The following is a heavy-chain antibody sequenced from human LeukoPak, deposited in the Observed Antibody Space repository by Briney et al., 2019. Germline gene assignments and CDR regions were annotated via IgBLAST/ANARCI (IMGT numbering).Heavy chain of an antibody. J-gene: IGHJ4*02. V-gene: IGHV4-34*01. D-gene: IGHD5-18*01. CDR2: INHSGST. CDR1: XGSFSGYY. CDR3: ARGIQLLR. Sequence: TCAVXXGSFSGYYWSWIRQPPGKGLEWIGEINHSGSTNYNPSLKSRVTISVDTSKNQFSPKLSSVTAADTAVYYCARGIQLLRWGQGTLVTVSS.